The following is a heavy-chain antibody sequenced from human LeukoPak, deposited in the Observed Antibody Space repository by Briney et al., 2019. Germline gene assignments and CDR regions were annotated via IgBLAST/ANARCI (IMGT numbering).Heavy chain of an antibody. Sequence: SETLSLTCTVSGGSISSYYWSWIRQPPGKGLEWIGYIYYSGSTNYNPSLKSRVTISVDTSKNQFSLKLSSVTAADTAVYYSARGVVETSEVPDTYFDYWGQGTLVTVSS. D-gene: IGHD2-21*02. CDR1: GGSISSYY. J-gene: IGHJ4*02. CDR3: ARGVVETSEVPDTYFDY. CDR2: IYYSGST. V-gene: IGHV4-59*01.